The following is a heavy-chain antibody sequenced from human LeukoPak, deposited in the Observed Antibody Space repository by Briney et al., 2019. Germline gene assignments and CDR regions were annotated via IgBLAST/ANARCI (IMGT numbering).Heavy chain of an antibody. J-gene: IGHJ6*03. CDR3: AKVMPPGRILFYSYYMDV. CDR1: GFQFSGYG. CDR2: IRYDGSNE. V-gene: IGHV3-30*02. Sequence: GGSLRLSCAASGFQFSGYGLHWVRQAPDKGLEWVAFIRYDGSNEYYADSVKGRFTISRDKSKNTLSLQMNSLRVEDTAVYYCAKVMPPGRILFYSYYMDVWGRGTTVTVSS. D-gene: IGHD2-15*01.